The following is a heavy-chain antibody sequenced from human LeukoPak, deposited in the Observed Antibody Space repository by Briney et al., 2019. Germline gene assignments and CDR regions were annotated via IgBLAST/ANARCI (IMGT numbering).Heavy chain of an antibody. V-gene: IGHV1-8*01. CDR1: GDTFSSYD. J-gene: IGHJ4*02. CDR2: MNPNSGNT. CDR3: ARGLYIAAAGPRY. D-gene: IGHD6-13*01. Sequence: ASVKVSCKASGDTFSSYDINWVRQATGQGLEWMGWMNPNSGNTGYAQKFQGRVTMTRNTSISTAYMELSSLRSEDTAVYYCARGLYIAAAGPRYWGQGTLVTVSP.